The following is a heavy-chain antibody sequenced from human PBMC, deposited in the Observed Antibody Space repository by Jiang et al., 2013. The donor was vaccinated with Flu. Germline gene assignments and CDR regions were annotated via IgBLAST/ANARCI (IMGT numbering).Heavy chain of an antibody. V-gene: IGHV3-74*01. CDR3: ARDLGNYYDSSGYYYDY. Sequence: AASGFTFSSYWMHWVGQAPGKGLVWVSRINSDGSSTSYADSVKGRFTISRDNAKNSLYLQMNSLRAEDTAVYYCARDLGNYYDSSGYYYDYWGQGTLVTVSS. D-gene: IGHD3-22*01. J-gene: IGHJ4*02. CDR2: INSDGSST. CDR1: GFTFSSYW.